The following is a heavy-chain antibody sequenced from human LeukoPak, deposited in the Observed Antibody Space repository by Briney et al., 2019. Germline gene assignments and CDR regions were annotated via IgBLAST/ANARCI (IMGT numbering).Heavy chain of an antibody. CDR3: VKDLGQQWLVSYFDY. V-gene: IGHV3-64D*06. Sequence: PGGSLRLSCSASGFTFSSYAMHWVRQAPGKGLEYVSAISSNGGSTYYADSVKGRFTISRDNSKNALYLQMSSLRAEDTAVYYCVKDLGQQWLVSYFDYWGQGTLVTVSS. D-gene: IGHD6-19*01. J-gene: IGHJ4*02. CDR1: GFTFSSYA. CDR2: ISSNGGST.